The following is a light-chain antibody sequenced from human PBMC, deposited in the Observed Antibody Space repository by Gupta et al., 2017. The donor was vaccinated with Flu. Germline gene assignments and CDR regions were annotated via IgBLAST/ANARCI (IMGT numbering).Light chain of an antibody. CDR2: GAS. CDR1: QSVDSNY. CDR3: QQYGTSPWT. J-gene: IGKJ1*01. Sequence: EIVLTQSPGTLSLSPGERATLSCRASQSVDSNYLAWHQQKHGQAPRLLIYGASNRATGIPDRFSGSGSGTDFTLTISRLEPEDFAVYYCQQYGTSPWTFGQGTKVEI. V-gene: IGKV3-20*01.